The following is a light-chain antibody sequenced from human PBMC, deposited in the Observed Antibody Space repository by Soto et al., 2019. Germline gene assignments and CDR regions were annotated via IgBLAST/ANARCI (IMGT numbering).Light chain of an antibody. CDR2: GAS. Sequence: EVVMTQSPATLSVSLGETVTLSCRASQSVNRNLAWYQQKPGQAPRLLIYGASTRATDVSVKFTGSGSGTEFTITISSLQSEDFALYFCQQYSNWPPWTFGQGTKVEIK. V-gene: IGKV3-15*01. CDR1: QSVNRN. J-gene: IGKJ1*01. CDR3: QQYSNWPPWT.